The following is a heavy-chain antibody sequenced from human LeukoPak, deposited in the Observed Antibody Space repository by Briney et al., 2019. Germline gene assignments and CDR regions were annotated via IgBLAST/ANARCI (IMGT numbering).Heavy chain of an antibody. J-gene: IGHJ4*02. D-gene: IGHD1-1*01. CDR1: GYTFTNYD. V-gene: IGHV1-8*01. Sequence: ASVKVSCKASGYTFTNYDINWVRQASGQGLEWLGWISPYSGTTGSAQKFQGRVTMTRSSSISTAYLEMSRLTSEDTAVYYCARALDTTVLLGAYWGQATPVTVPS. CDR2: ISPYSGTT. CDR3: ARALDTTVLLGAY.